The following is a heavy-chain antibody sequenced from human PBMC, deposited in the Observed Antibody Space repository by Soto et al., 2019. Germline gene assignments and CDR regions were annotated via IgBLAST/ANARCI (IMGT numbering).Heavy chain of an antibody. J-gene: IGHJ4*02. CDR3: ARGYGSIDD. Sequence: QVQLQESGPGLVKPSQNLSLTCTVSGGAISSGDYYWGWIRQPPGKGLEWIGYIYNSGSTVYNPSLKSRITISVDTSKIQVSLKLSSVTAADTAVYYCARGYGSIDDWGQGTLVTVSS. CDR1: GGAISSGDYY. CDR2: IYNSGST. D-gene: IGHD3-10*01. V-gene: IGHV4-30-4*01.